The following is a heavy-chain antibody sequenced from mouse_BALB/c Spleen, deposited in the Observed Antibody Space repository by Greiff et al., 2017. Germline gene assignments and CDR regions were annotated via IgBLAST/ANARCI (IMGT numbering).Heavy chain of an antibody. V-gene: IGHV5-12-2*01. CDR1: GFTFSSYT. J-gene: IGHJ3*01. Sequence: EVKLMESGGGLVQPGGSLKLSCAASGFTFSSYTMSWVRQTPEKRLEWVAYISNGGGSTYYPDTVKGRFTISRDNAKNTLYLQMSSLKSEDTAMYYCARHEGDYDSFAYWGQGTLVTDSA. D-gene: IGHD2-4*01. CDR3: ARHEGDYDSFAY. CDR2: ISNGGGST.